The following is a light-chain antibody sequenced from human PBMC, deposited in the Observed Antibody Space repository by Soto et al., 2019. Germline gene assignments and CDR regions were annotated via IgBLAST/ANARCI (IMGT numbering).Light chain of an antibody. CDR1: QSISYY. CDR2: DAS. J-gene: IGKJ1*01. V-gene: IGKV1-5*01. CDR3: QQYNSLSAWT. Sequence: DIQMTQSPSTLSASVGDRVTITCRASQSISYYLAWSQQKPGKAPKLLIYDASSLESGVPSRFSGSGSGTEFTLANNRLQADDLATDVGQQYNSLSAWTGGQGTKVEIK.